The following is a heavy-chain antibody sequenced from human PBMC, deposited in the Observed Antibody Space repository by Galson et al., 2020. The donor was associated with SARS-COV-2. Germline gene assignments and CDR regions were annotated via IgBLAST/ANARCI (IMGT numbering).Heavy chain of an antibody. CDR1: GHSITGPVYY. Sequence: SETLSLTCSVSGHSITGPVYYWSWIRQQPGMGLEWVGYIFHNGKTFYNPSLKSRVTISMDTSKNDFSLTMTSVSAADTAMYFCARDIPLAANRNDYWVGYGVDVWGQGIMVTVS. CDR3: ARDIPLAANRNDYWVGYGVDV. D-gene: IGHD1-1*01. V-gene: IGHV4-31*03. J-gene: IGHJ6*02. CDR2: IFHNGKT.